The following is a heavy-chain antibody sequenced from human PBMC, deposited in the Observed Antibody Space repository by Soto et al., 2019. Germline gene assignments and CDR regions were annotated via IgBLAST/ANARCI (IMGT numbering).Heavy chain of an antibody. CDR3: ARDAGCSSTSCYDTLAFDI. Sequence: PWETLSLTCTVSGGSISSGGYYWSWIRQHPGKGLEWIGYIYYSGSTYYNPSLKSRVTISVDTSKNQFSLKLSSVTAADTAVYYCARDAGCSSTSCYDTLAFDIWGQGTMVTVSS. D-gene: IGHD2-2*01. J-gene: IGHJ3*02. V-gene: IGHV4-31*03. CDR1: GGSISSGGYY. CDR2: IYYSGST.